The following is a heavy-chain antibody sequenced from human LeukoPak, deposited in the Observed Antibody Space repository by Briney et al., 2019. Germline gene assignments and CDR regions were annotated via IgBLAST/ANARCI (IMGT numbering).Heavy chain of an antibody. V-gene: IGHV3-49*04. CDR2: IRSKTHGGTP. D-gene: IGHD3-10*01. CDR3: TRARYYGSASYYSDAFDV. Sequence: PGGSLRLSCTASGFTFGDYAFSWVRQAPGKGLQWVTFIRSKTHGGTPEYAASVKGRFTVSRDDSKSIAYLQIDSLKTEDTAVYYRTRARYYGSASYYSDAFDVWGQGTLVTVSS. CDR1: GFTFGDYA. J-gene: IGHJ3*01.